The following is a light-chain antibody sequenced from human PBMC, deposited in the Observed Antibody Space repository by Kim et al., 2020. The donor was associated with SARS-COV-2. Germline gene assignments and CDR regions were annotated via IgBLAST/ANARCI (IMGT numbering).Light chain of an antibody. V-gene: IGLV1-44*01. CDR2: SNN. CDR1: SSTIGSNP. CDR3: AAWDDSLNGWV. J-gene: IGLJ3*02. Sequence: GQRGTITDSGSSSTIGSNPVNWCQQLPATAPKLLIYSNNQRPSGVPDRFSGSKSGTSASLAISGLQSEDEADYYCAAWDDSLNGWVFGGGTKVTVL.